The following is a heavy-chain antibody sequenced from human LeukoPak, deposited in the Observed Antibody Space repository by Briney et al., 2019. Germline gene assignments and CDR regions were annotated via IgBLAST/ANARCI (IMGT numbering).Heavy chain of an antibody. J-gene: IGHJ5*02. Sequence: PSETLSLTCAVYGGSFSGYYWSWIRQPPGKGLEWIGEINHSGSTNYNPSLKSRVTISVDTSKNQFSPELSSVTAADTAVYYCARTGRGYSYGSNWFDPWGQGTLVTVSS. D-gene: IGHD5-18*01. V-gene: IGHV4-34*01. CDR1: GGSFSGYY. CDR3: ARTGRGYSYGSNWFDP. CDR2: INHSGST.